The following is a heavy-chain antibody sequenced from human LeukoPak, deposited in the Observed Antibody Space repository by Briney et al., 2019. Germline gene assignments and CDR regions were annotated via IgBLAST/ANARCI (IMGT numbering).Heavy chain of an antibody. CDR3: AKVHDSSGYYYFSS. V-gene: IGHV3-23*01. CDR2: ISGSGDST. CDR1: GFTFSAYV. D-gene: IGHD3-22*01. J-gene: IGHJ4*02. Sequence: PGGSLRLSCAASGFTFSAYVMTWVRQAPGKGLEWVLSISGSGDSTYYADSVKGRFTTSRDNSKNTLYLQMNSLRVEDTAVYFCAKVHDSSGYYYFSSWGQGILVTVSS.